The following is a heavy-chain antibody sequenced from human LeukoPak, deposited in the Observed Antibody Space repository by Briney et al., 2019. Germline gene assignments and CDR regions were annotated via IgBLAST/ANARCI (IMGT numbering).Heavy chain of an antibody. J-gene: IGHJ6*03. CDR3: ARVQYYYDSSGPYYYYYMDV. D-gene: IGHD3-22*01. V-gene: IGHV4-59*01. Sequence: SETLSLTCTVSGGSISSYYWSWIRQAPGKGLEWIGYIYYSGSTNYNPSLKSRVIISVDTSKNQFSLKLSSVTAADTAVYYCARVQYYYDSSGPYYYYYMDVWGKGTTVTISS. CDR1: GGSISSYY. CDR2: IYYSGST.